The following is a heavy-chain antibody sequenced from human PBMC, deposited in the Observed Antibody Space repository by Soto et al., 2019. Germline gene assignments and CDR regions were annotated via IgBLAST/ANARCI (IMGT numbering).Heavy chain of an antibody. J-gene: IGHJ4*02. Sequence: AASGFTFSSYSMNWVRQAPGKGLEWVSSISSSSSYIYYADSVKGRFTISRDNAKNSLYLQMNSLRAEDTAVYYCARDYYDSSGYYYFGQGTLDTVSS. CDR1: GFTFSSYS. CDR2: ISSSSSYI. D-gene: IGHD3-22*01. V-gene: IGHV3-21*01. CDR3: ARDYYDSSGYYY.